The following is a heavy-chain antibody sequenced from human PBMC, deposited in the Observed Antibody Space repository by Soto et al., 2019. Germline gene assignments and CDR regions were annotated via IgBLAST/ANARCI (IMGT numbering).Heavy chain of an antibody. D-gene: IGHD2-15*01. CDR1: GDSVSSNSAA. CDR2: TYYRSKWYN. J-gene: IGHJ5*02. CDR3: GREKYCSGGSCYSNWFDP. Sequence: SQTLSLTCVISGDSVSSNSAAWNWIRQSPSRGLEWLGRTYYRSKWYNDYAVSVKSRITINPDTSKNQFSLQLNSVTPEDTAVYYCGREKYCSGGSCYSNWFDPWGQGTLVTVSS. V-gene: IGHV6-1*01.